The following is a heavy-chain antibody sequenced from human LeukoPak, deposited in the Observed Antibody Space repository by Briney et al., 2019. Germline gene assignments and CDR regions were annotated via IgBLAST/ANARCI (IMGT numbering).Heavy chain of an antibody. CDR2: IYCSGST. J-gene: IGHJ6*02. CDR1: GGSISNYY. Sequence: SETLSLTCTVSGGSISNYYWSWIRQPPGKGLEWIGYIYCSGSTYYNPSLKSRVTISVDTSKNQFSLKLSSVTAADTAVYYCARARYCSSTSCYHYYYYGMDVWGQGTTVTVSS. D-gene: IGHD2-2*01. CDR3: ARARYCSSTSCYHYYYYGMDV. V-gene: IGHV4-4*09.